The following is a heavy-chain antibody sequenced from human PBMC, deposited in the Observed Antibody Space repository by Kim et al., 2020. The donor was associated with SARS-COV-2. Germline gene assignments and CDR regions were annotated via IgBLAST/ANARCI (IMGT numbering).Heavy chain of an antibody. CDR3: AKDQGEWGPHFDY. D-gene: IGHD3-16*01. V-gene: IGHV3-30*02. J-gene: IGHJ4*02. Sequence: YAESGKGQVTNSRDNSQKPLYLQMNSLRAEDTAVYYCAKDQGEWGPHFDYWGQGTLVTVSS.